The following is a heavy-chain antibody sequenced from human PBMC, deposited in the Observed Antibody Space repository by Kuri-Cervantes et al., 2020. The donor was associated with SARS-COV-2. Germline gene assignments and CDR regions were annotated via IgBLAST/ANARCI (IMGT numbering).Heavy chain of an antibody. CDR3: TSVYYDFWSGYYGAFDI. Sequence: GESLKISCAASGFTFSGSAMHWVRQASGKGLEWVGRIRSKANSYATAYAASVKGRFTISRDDSKNTAYLQMNSLKTEGTAVYYCTSVYYDFWSGYYGAFDIWGQGTMVTVSS. CDR1: GFTFSGSA. J-gene: IGHJ3*02. V-gene: IGHV3-73*01. CDR2: IRSKANSYAT. D-gene: IGHD3-3*01.